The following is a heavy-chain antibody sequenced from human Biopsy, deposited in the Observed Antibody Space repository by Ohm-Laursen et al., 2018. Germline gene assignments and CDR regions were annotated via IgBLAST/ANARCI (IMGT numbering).Heavy chain of an antibody. CDR2: IKQDGSEK. CDR3: ARAYSRGDY. CDR1: GFTFSSFW. V-gene: IGHV3-7*01. J-gene: IGHJ4*02. D-gene: IGHD2-15*01. Sequence: SPRLSCTAPGFTFSSFWMSWVRQAPGKGLEWVANIKQDGSEKNYVDSVKGRFTISRDNAKNSLLLQMNRLRVEDTAVYYCARAYSRGDYWGQGTLVTVSS.